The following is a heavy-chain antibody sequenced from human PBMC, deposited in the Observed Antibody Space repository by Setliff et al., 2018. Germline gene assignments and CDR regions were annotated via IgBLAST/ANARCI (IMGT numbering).Heavy chain of an antibody. D-gene: IGHD1-26*01. J-gene: IGHJ4*02. V-gene: IGHV4-39*01. CDR3: ARLGATVKRGYFDF. CDR2: IYYTGSA. Sequence: SETLSLTCTVSGASIRSSSYYWGWIRQPPGKGLEWIGSIYYTGSADYNPSLKSRVTLSVDTSKNQFSLNLSSVTAADTAVYYCARLGATVKRGYFDFWGQGTRVTVSS. CDR1: GASIRSSSYY.